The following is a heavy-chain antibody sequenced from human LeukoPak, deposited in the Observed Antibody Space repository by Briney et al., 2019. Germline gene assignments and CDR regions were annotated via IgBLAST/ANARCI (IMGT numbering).Heavy chain of an antibody. V-gene: IGHV4-59*01. CDR2: IYYSGST. CDR3: AREDMVRGPRSFDY. D-gene: IGHD3-10*01. Sequence: SETLSLTCTVSGGSISSYYWSWIRQPPGKGLEWIGYIYYSGSTNYNPSLKSRVTISVDTSKNQFSLKLSSVTAADTAVYYCAREDMVRGPRSFDYWGQGTLVTVSS. CDR1: GGSISSYY. J-gene: IGHJ4*02.